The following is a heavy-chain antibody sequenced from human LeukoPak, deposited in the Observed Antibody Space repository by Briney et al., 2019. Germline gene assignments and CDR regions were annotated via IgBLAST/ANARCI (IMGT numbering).Heavy chain of an antibody. CDR2: ITSDGSST. V-gene: IGHV3-74*01. CDR1: GLTFNSYW. CDR3: ARAYDSSSSFDY. Sequence: GGSLRLSCAASGLTFNSYWMHWVRQAPGKGLVWVSLITSDGSSTTYADSVKGRFTISRDNAKNTLYLQMNSLRVEDTAVYYCARAYDSSSSFDYWGQGTLVTVSS. D-gene: IGHD3-22*01. J-gene: IGHJ4*02.